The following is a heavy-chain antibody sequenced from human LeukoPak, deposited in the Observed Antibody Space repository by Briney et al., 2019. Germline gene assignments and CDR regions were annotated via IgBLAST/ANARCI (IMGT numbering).Heavy chain of an antibody. CDR2: IKQDGSEK. D-gene: IGHD3-16*01. CDR1: GFTFSSYW. J-gene: IGHJ4*02. V-gene: IGHV3-7*03. CDR3: AKQPKGGMNYFDY. Sequence: GGSLRLSCAASGFTFSSYWMSWVRQAPGKGLEWVANIKQDGSEKYYVDSVKGRFTISRDNSKNTLYLQMNSLRAEDTAVYYCAKQPKGGMNYFDYWGQGTLVTVSS.